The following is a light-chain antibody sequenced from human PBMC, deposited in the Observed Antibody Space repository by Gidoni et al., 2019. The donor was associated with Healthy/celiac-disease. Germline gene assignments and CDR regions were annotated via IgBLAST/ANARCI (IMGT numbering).Light chain of an antibody. CDR1: QDISNY. J-gene: IGKJ2*01. CDR2: DAS. Sequence: DIQMTQSPSSLSASVGDRVTITCQASQDISNYLNCYQQKPGKAPKLLIYDASNLETGVPSRFSGSGSGTDFTFTISSLQPEDIATYYCQQYDNLPRTFGQXTKLEIK. CDR3: QQYDNLPRT. V-gene: IGKV1-33*01.